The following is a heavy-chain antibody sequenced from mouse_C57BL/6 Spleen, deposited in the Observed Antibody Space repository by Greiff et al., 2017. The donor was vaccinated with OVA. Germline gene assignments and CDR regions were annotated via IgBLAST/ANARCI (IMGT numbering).Heavy chain of an antibody. J-gene: IGHJ3*01. V-gene: IGHV1-82*01. D-gene: IGHD2-4*01. Sequence: QVQLKESGPELVKPGASVKISCKASGYAFSSSWMNWVKQRPGKGLEWIGRIYPGDGDTNYNGKFKGKATLTADKSSSPAYMQLSSLTSEDSAVYFGERGDYDYDPWFAYWGQGTLVTVSA. CDR3: ERGDYDYDPWFAY. CDR1: GYAFSSSW. CDR2: IYPGDGDT.